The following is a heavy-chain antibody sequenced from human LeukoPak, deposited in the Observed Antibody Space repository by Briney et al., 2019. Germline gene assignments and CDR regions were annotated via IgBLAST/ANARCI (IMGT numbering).Heavy chain of an antibody. D-gene: IGHD5-12*01. J-gene: IGHJ6*03. CDR2: ISSSSSYI. CDR3: ARDQGAYSGYDFYYYYMDV. CDR1: GFTFSSYS. V-gene: IGHV3-21*01. Sequence: PGGSLRLSCAASGFTFSSYSMNWVRQAPGKGLEWVSSISSSSSYIYYADSVKGRFTISRDNAKNSLYLQMNSLRAEDTAVYYCARDQGAYSGYDFYYYYMDVWGKGTTVTVSS.